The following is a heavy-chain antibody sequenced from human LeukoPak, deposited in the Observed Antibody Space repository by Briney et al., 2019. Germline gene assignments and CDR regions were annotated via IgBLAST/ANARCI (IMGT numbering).Heavy chain of an antibody. CDR3: AKQRYSSGWYDY. D-gene: IGHD6-19*01. Sequence: PGGSLRLSCAASGFTFSSYGMHWVRQAPGRGLEWVAFIRYDGSNKYYADSVKGRFTTSRDNSKNTLYLQMNSLRAEDTAVYYCAKQRYSSGWYDYWGQGTLVTVSS. CDR2: IRYDGSNK. J-gene: IGHJ4*02. CDR1: GFTFSSYG. V-gene: IGHV3-30*02.